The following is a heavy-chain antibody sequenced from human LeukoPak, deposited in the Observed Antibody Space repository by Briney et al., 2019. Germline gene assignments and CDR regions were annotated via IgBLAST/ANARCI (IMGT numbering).Heavy chain of an antibody. Sequence: GGSLRLSCIASGCTFSNYGMSWVRQAPGKGLEWVSIISGSGDRTLHADSVKGRFTVSRDNSKNTVYLQMNSLRAEDTAVYYCAKDLRNIRTLVDLQMIWGQGTLVIVSS. J-gene: IGHJ3*02. D-gene: IGHD2-8*02. CDR1: GCTFSNYG. CDR3: AKDLRNIRTLVDLQMI. V-gene: IGHV3-23*01. CDR2: ISGSGDRT.